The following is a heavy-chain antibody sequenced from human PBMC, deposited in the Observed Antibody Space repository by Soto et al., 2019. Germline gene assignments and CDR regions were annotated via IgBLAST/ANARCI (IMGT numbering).Heavy chain of an antibody. CDR3: ARDIVAARLWGYYYYGMDV. Sequence: LRLSCAASGFTFSSYGMHWVRQAPGKGLEWVAVIWYDGSNKYYADSVKGRFTISRDNSKNTLYLQMNSLRAEDTAVYYCARDIVAARLWGYYYYGMDVWGQGTTVTVSS. D-gene: IGHD6-6*01. CDR2: IWYDGSNK. J-gene: IGHJ6*02. V-gene: IGHV3-33*01. CDR1: GFTFSSYG.